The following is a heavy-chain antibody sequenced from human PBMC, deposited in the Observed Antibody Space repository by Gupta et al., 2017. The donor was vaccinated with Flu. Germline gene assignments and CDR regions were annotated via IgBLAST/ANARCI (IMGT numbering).Heavy chain of an antibody. D-gene: IGHD3-16*02. CDR3: AGDRWDS. CDR1: EADFSDYE. J-gene: IGHJ4*02. CDR2: INKNAVT. V-gene: IGHV3-48*03. Sequence: QLVESGGALVQPGGSCRLSCAASEADFSDYEFSWVRLAPGKGREWIAFINKNAVTNYRESRKSRVTISRDNARNSVYLQVSCVRVDDTALNYSAGDRWDSWGQGTLVTVSS.